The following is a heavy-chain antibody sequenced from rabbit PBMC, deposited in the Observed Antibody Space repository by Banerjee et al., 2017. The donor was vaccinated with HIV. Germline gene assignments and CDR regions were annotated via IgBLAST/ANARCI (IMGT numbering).Heavy chain of an antibody. V-gene: IGHV1S45*01. J-gene: IGHJ4*01. Sequence: QEQLVESGGGLVTLGGSLKLSCKASGIDFSSFGISWVRQAPGKGLEWIAYIYPDYGSTDYATWAKGRFTISKTSSTTVTLQMTSLTAADTATYFCARSTGGGDIIKLWGQGTLVTVS. CDR3: ARSTGGGDIIKL. D-gene: IGHD7-1*01. CDR2: IYPDYGST. CDR1: GIDFSSFG.